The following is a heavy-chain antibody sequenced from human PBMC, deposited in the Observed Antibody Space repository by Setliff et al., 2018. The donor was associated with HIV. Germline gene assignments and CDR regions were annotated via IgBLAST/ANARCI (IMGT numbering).Heavy chain of an antibody. CDR1: GDTFNNYG. CDR3: ARTSGDAYNYEGAFDV. Sequence: VSCKVSGDTFNNYGLNWVRQAPGQGLEWMGGIIPIFKSADYAQKFQGRVTITTDESTSTAYMDLSSLKSEDTAIYYCARTSGDAYNYEGAFDVWGQGTLVTVSS. J-gene: IGHJ3*01. CDR2: IIPIFKSA. D-gene: IGHD5-12*01. V-gene: IGHV1-69*05.